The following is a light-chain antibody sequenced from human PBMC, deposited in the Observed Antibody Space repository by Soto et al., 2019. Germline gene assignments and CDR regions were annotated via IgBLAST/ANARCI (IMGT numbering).Light chain of an antibody. CDR3: CSYAGSYKLRV. CDR1: SGDVGGYNY. V-gene: IGLV2-11*01. CDR2: DVS. J-gene: IGLJ1*01. Sequence: QSALTQPRSVSGSPGQSVTISCTGTSGDVGGYNYVTWYQLQPGKAPKLLIYDVSKRPSGAPDRFSGAKSGNTASLTISGLQAEDEAYDYCCSYAGSYKLRVFGTGTKVTVL.